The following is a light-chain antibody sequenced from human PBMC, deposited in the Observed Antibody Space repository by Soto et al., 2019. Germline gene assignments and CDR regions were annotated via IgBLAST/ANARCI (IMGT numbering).Light chain of an antibody. V-gene: IGKV3-15*01. CDR1: QSVGTD. CDR2: DAS. Sequence: EIVLTQAPATLSLSPGERVTLSCRASQSVGTDLAWYQQKPGQAPRLLIYDASTGATGTPARFSGSGSGTEFALTISSLQSEDFAIYYCQQYSDWPPITFGQGTRLEIK. CDR3: QQYSDWPPIT. J-gene: IGKJ5*01.